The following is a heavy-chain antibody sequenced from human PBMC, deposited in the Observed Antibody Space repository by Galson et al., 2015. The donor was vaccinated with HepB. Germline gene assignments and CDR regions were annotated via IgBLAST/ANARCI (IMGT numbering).Heavy chain of an antibody. Sequence: QSGAEVKKPGESLKISCKGSGYSFTNYWIAWVRQKPGKGLEWMGIIYPGDSDTRYSPSFQGQVTISADKSINTAYLQWSSLKASDTAMYYCARRDNEYISSPYDYWGQGTLVTVSS. CDR1: GYSFTNYW. J-gene: IGHJ4*02. CDR2: IYPGDSDT. V-gene: IGHV5-51*01. CDR3: ARRDNEYISSPYDY. D-gene: IGHD6-6*01.